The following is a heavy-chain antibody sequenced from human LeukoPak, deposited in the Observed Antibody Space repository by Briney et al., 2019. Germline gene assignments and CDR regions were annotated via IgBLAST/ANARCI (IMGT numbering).Heavy chain of an antibody. J-gene: IGHJ6*03. CDR3: ARRKGSGSYYYYMDV. D-gene: IGHD3-10*01. Sequence: SETLSLTCTVSGYSISSGYYWGWIRQPPGKGLEWIGSIYYSGSTYYNPSLKSRVTISVDTSKNQFSLKLSSVTAADTAVYYCARRKGSGSYYYYMDVWGKGTTVTISS. CDR2: IYYSGST. V-gene: IGHV4-38-2*02. CDR1: GYSISSGYY.